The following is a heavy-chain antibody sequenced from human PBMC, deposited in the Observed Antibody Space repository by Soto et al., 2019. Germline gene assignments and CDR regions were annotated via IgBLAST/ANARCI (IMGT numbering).Heavy chain of an antibody. CDR2: ISYDGSNK. CDR1: GFRFGNFE. CDR3: AKAAATYYCSGGYCYNYYFDS. V-gene: IGHV3-30*18. J-gene: IGHJ4*02. Sequence: RLSCAATGFRFGNFEMEWVREGLGKGVEGVAVISYDGSNKYYADSVRGRFTISRDNSKNTLYLQMNSLRADDTAVYYCAKAAATYYCSGGYCYNYYFDSWGQGTLVTVSS. D-gene: IGHD2-15*01.